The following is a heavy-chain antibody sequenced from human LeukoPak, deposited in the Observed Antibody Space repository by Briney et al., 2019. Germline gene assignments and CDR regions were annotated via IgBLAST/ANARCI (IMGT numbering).Heavy chain of an antibody. CDR3: ATLTTLNYDSSKNPLDY. CDR2: IYHSGST. V-gene: IGHV4-38-2*02. Sequence: PSETLSLTCTASGYSISSGYYWGWIRQPPGKGLEWIGSIYHSGSTYYNPSLKSRVTISVDTSKNQFSLKLSSVTAADTAVYYCATLTTLNYDSSKNPLDYWGQGTLVTVSS. CDR1: GYSISSGYY. J-gene: IGHJ4*02. D-gene: IGHD3-22*01.